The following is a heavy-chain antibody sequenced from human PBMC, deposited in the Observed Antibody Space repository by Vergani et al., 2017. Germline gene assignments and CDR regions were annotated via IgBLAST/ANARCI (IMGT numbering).Heavy chain of an antibody. CDR3: AGGRSGWYSGDDAFDI. CDR1: GGSISSYY. V-gene: IGHV4-59*01. CDR2: IYYSGST. D-gene: IGHD6-19*01. J-gene: IGHJ3*02. Sequence: QVQLQESGPGLVKPSETLSLTCTVSGGSISSYYWSWLRQPPGKGLEWIGYIYYSGSTNYNPSLKSRVTISVDTSKIQFSLKRSSVTVADTAVYYCAGGRSGWYSGDDAFDIWGQGTMVTVSS.